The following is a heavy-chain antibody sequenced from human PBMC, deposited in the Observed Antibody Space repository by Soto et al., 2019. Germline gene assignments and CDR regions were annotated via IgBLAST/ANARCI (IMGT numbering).Heavy chain of an antibody. D-gene: IGHD3-3*01. V-gene: IGHV1-18*01. CDR2: ISAYNGNT. CDR3: ARGLRFLEWLPVTPYYYYGMDV. Sequence: ASVKVSCKASGYTFTSYGIIWVRQAPGQGLEWMGWISAYNGNTNYAQKLQGRVTMTTDTSTSTAYMELRSLRSDDTAVYYCARGLRFLEWLPVTPYYYYGMDVWGQGTKVTVSS. J-gene: IGHJ6*02. CDR1: GYTFTSYG.